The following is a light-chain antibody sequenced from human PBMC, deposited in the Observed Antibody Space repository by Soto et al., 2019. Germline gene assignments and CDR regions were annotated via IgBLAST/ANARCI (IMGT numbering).Light chain of an antibody. CDR1: LSISIS. V-gene: IGKV3-11*01. J-gene: IGKJ5*01. CDR2: EAS. CDR3: QQRGEWPPGAT. Sequence: EIVLTQSPATLSLSPGERATLSCRASLSISISLAWYQQKPGQAPRLLIYEASNRATGIPARFSGSGSGTDFTLTISSLEPEDFAVYYCQQRGEWPPGATFGQGTRLEIK.